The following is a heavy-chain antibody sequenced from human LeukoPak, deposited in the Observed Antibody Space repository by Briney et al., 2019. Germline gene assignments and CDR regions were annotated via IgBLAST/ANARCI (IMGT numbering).Heavy chain of an antibody. V-gene: IGHV4-59*01. CDR2: IYYSGST. CDR3: ARFGQLVIFDY. J-gene: IGHJ4*02. Sequence: SETLSLTCSVSGDFFSIYYWRSIRQPPGKGLEWIGYIYYSGSTNYNPSLKSRVTISVDTSKNHFSLKLSSVTAADTVVFYCARFGQLVIFDYWGQRTLVTVSS. D-gene: IGHD6-6*01. CDR1: GDFFSIYY.